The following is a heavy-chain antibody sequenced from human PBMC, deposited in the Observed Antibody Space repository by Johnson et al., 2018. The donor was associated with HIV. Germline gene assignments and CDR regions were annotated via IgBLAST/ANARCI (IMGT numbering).Heavy chain of an antibody. D-gene: IGHD1-26*01. CDR2: MWYDGSNK. CDR3: AKWGSMRATSAFDI. V-gene: IGHV3-30*02. Sequence: QVQLVESGGGLVQPGGSLRLSCAASGFTFSSYAMHWVRQAPGKGLEWVAVMWYDGSNKYYADSVKGRFTISRDNSKNTLFLQMNSLRAEDTAVYYCAKWGSMRATSAFDIWGQGTMVTVSS. J-gene: IGHJ3*02. CDR1: GFTFSSYA.